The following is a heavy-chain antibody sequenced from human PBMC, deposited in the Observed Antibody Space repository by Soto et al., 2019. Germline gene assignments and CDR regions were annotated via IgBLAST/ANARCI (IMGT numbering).Heavy chain of an antibody. CDR2: IDGGKT. CDR3: TSNAAAKVGTLSY. V-gene: IGHV3-15*02. CDR1: GFTFNNAR. J-gene: IGHJ4*02. Sequence: EVQLVESGGALVEPGGSLRLSCAASGFTFNNARMRWVRQAPGKGLDWVGRIDGGKTDFAAHVEGRFTFSRDDSRNTLFLQMNSLKTEDTGVYYCTSNAAAKVGTLSYWGQGTLVSVSS. D-gene: IGHD1-26*01.